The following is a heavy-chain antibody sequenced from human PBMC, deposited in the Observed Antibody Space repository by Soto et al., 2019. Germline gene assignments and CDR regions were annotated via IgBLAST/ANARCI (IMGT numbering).Heavy chain of an antibody. CDR2: ISAYNGNA. CDR1: GYTFINYG. Sequence: ASVKVSCKASGYTFINYGISWVRQAPGQGLEWMGWISAYNGNANYAQKFQGRVTITTDTSASTAYMELSSLRSEDTAVYYCATNARSYDFWSGYYKIEYFQHWGQGTLVTVSS. V-gene: IGHV1-18*01. D-gene: IGHD3-3*01. CDR3: ATNARSYDFWSGYYKIEYFQH. J-gene: IGHJ1*01.